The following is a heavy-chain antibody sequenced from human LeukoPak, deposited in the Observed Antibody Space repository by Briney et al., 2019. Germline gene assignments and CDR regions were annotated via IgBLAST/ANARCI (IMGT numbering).Heavy chain of an antibody. CDR2: IYTSGST. J-gene: IGHJ5*02. D-gene: IGHD5-24*01. Sequence: ASETLSLTCTVSGGSIRSASNYWSWIRQPAGKGLEWIGRIYTSGSTNYNPSLKSRVTISVDTSKNQFSLKLSSVTAADTAVYYCAREERVLDWFDPWGQGTLVTVSS. V-gene: IGHV4-61*02. CDR1: GGSIRSASNY. CDR3: AREERVLDWFDP.